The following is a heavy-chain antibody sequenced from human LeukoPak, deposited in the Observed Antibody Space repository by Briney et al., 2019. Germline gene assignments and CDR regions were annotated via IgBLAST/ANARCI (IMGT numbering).Heavy chain of an antibody. CDR3: ATAPILRGEGGEHYKYGMDV. J-gene: IGHJ6*02. CDR2: IYHNGTP. Sequence: TSGTLSLTCAVSVGSINSGNWWSWVRQSPGKGLERIGEIYHNGTPNYNPSLKSRVTISADTFKNHFSLKMTSVTAADTAVYYCATAPILRGEGGEHYKYGMDVWGQGTTVIVSS. V-gene: IGHV4-4*02. CDR1: VGSINSGNW. D-gene: IGHD2-2*02.